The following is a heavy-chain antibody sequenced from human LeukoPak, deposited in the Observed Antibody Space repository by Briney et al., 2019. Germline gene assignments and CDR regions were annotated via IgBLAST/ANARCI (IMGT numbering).Heavy chain of an antibody. J-gene: IGHJ4*02. CDR3: ARGLLAAAGTAFDY. CDR1: GFTFSSYG. Sequence: GRSLRLSCAASGFTFSSYGMHWVRQAPGKGLEWVAVISYDGSNKYYADSVKGRFTISRDNSKNTLYLQMNSLRAEDTAVYYCARGLLAAAGTAFDYWGQGTLVTVSS. CDR2: ISYDGSNK. D-gene: IGHD6-13*01. V-gene: IGHV3-30*03.